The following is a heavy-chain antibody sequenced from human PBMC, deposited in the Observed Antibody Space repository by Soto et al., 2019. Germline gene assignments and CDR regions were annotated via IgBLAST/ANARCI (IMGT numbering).Heavy chain of an antibody. CDR2: ISTRGEV. J-gene: IGHJ6*02. D-gene: IGHD2-21*02. CDR3: AREETAWPLAYGLDV. Sequence: GSLRLSCAASGFSFSTYSMNWVRRAPGKGLEWVSSISTRGEVYYADSVKGRFTISRDNSKNSVSLQMNSLRGDDTAVYYCAREETAWPLAYGLDVWGQGTTVTVSS. V-gene: IGHV3-21*01. CDR1: GFSFSTYS.